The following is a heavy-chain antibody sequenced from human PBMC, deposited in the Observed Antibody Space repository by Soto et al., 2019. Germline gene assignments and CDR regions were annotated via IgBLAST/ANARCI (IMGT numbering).Heavy chain of an antibody. Sequence: SETLSLTCSVSGGSISSFTYYWGWIRQPPGKGLEWIGTVYFNENTYDNPSLKSRVTITVDTAKNQFSLTLRSVTASDTAMYFCARRERYYGSPGWFDPWGPGTLVTVSS. V-gene: IGHV4-39*01. J-gene: IGHJ5*02. D-gene: IGHD3-10*01. CDR3: ARRERYYGSPGWFDP. CDR2: VYFNENT. CDR1: GGSISSFTYY.